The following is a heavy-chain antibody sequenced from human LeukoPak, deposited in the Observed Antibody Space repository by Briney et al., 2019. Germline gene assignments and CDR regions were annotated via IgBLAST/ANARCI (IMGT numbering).Heavy chain of an antibody. Sequence: SETLSLTCTVSGGSISSSGSYWGWIRQPPGKGLEWIGNFYYSGSTYYNPSPKSRVTISVDTSKNQFSLRLSSVTAADTAVYYCARHETYSSGWVDYWGQGTLVTVSS. CDR2: FYYSGST. J-gene: IGHJ4*02. D-gene: IGHD6-19*01. V-gene: IGHV4-39*01. CDR3: ARHETYSSGWVDY. CDR1: GGSISSSGSY.